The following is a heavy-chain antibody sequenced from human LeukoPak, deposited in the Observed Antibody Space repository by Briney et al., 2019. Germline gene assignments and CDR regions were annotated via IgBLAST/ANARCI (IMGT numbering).Heavy chain of an antibody. CDR3: ARRGSRSRPIQH. Sequence: PSETLSLTCAVNGGSFSGYYWSWIRQPPGKGLEWIGEISHSGSTNYNPSLKSRVTISVDTSKNQFSLRVSSVTAADTAVYYCARRGSRSRPIQHWGQGTLVTVSS. D-gene: IGHD2-2*01. CDR2: ISHSGST. V-gene: IGHV4-34*01. CDR1: GGSFSGYY. J-gene: IGHJ1*01.